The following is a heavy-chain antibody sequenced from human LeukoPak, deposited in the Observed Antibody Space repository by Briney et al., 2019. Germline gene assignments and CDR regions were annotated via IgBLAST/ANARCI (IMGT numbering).Heavy chain of an antibody. Sequence: SQTLSLTCAISGDSVSSNSAAWNWIRQSPSRGLEWLGRTYYRSKWYNDYAVSVKSRITINPDTSKNQFSLQLNSVTPEDTAVYYCARGGPVGYDSSGLAYFDNWGQGTLVTVSS. V-gene: IGHV6-1*01. CDR2: TYYRSKWYN. CDR1: GDSVSSNSAA. J-gene: IGHJ5*02. CDR3: ARGGPVGYDSSGLAYFDN. D-gene: IGHD3-22*01.